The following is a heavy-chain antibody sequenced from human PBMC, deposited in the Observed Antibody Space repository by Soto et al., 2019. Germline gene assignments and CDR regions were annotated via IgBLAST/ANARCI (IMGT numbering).Heavy chain of an antibody. CDR3: ARRNSGWYFDL. D-gene: IGHD4-4*01. CDR1: GFTFSSYA. J-gene: IGHJ2*01. CDR2: ISGSGDST. Sequence: VQLLESGGGLVQPGGSLRLSCAASGFTFSSYAMNWVRQAPGKGLEWVSAISGSGDSTYYADSVKGRFTISRDNSKNTLYLQMNSLRAEDTAVYYCARRNSGWYFDLWGRGTLVTVSS. V-gene: IGHV3-23*01.